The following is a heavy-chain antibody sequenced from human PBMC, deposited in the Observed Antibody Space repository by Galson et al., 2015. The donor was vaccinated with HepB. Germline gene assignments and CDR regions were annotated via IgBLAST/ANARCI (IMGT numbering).Heavy chain of an antibody. CDR2: ISPYNRDT. D-gene: IGHD2-15*01. CDR1: GYTFSTYS. Sequence: SVKVSCKASGYTFSTYSITWVRQAPGQGLEWMGWISPYNRDTTYARKFQGRVTMTTDTFTSTAYMELRSLRSDDTAVYYCAGGALVGVVDGSQKNWFDPWGQGTLVTVSS. CDR3: AGGALVGVVDGSQKNWFDP. V-gene: IGHV1-18*01. J-gene: IGHJ5*02.